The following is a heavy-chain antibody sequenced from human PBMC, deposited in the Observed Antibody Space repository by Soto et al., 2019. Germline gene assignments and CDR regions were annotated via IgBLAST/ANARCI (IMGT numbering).Heavy chain of an antibody. CDR1: GGSFSGYY. J-gene: IGHJ6*02. D-gene: IGHD6-19*01. CDR3: ARGRIAVAGKSYYYYCIDV. Sequence: SETLSLTCAVYGGSFSGYYWSWIRQPPGKGLEWIGEINHSGSTNYNPSLKSRVTISVDTSKNQFSLKLSSVTAADTAVYYCARGRIAVAGKSYYYYCIDVWGQGTTVTVSS. CDR2: INHSGST. V-gene: IGHV4-34*01.